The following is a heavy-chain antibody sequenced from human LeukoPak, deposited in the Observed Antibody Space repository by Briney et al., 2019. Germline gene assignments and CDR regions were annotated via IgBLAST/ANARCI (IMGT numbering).Heavy chain of an antibody. CDR1: GFTFSSYG. Sequence: PGGSLRLSCAASGFTFSSYGMHWVRQAPGKGLEWVAVIWYDGSNKYYADSVKGRFTISRDNSKNSLYLQMNSLRAEDTAVYYCARGFYYDSSGYLPGYFDLWGRGTLVTVSS. CDR2: IWYDGSNK. CDR3: ARGFYYDSSGYLPGYFDL. V-gene: IGHV3-33*01. J-gene: IGHJ2*01. D-gene: IGHD3-22*01.